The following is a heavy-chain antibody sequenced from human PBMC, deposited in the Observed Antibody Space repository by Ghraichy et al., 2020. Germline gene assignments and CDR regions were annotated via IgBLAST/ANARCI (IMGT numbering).Heavy chain of an antibody. CDR3: ARDEYGAATFQKFGMDV. CDR1: GFTFSKYS. D-gene: IGHD4/OR15-4a*01. CDR2: ITTSGNTI. V-gene: IGHV3-48*02. J-gene: IGHJ6*02. Sequence: GGSLRLSCTASGFTFSKYSMIWVRQAPGKGLEWLSYITTSGNTIRYADSVKGRFTISRDNAKSSLFLQMNSLRDDDTAVYYCARDEYGAATFQKFGMDVWGQGTTVTVSS.